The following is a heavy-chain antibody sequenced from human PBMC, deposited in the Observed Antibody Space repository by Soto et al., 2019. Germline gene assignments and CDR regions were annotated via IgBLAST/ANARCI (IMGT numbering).Heavy chain of an antibody. V-gene: IGHV4-31*03. Sequence: SETLSLTCTVSGGSISSGGYYWSWIRQHPGKGLEWIGYIFYSGTTYYNPSLKSRVTISVDTSKNQFSLKLSSVTAADTAVYYCARAWGEAFDYWGQGTLVTVS. CDR2: IFYSGTT. CDR1: GGSISSGGYY. J-gene: IGHJ4*02. D-gene: IGHD3-16*01. CDR3: ARAWGEAFDY.